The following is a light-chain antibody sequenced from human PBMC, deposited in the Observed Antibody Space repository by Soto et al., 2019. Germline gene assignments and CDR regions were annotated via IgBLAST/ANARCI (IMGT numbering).Light chain of an antibody. J-gene: IGKJ4*01. CDR3: QQRSNLPPLT. V-gene: IGKV3-11*01. CDR1: QRINNY. Sequence: EILLTQSPVTLSLSPGERATLSCRASQRINNYLAWYQQKPGQAPRLLIYDISNRATGIPARFSGSGSGTDFTLPLSRLEPEDFAVYYCQQRSNLPPLTFGGGTRVE. CDR2: DIS.